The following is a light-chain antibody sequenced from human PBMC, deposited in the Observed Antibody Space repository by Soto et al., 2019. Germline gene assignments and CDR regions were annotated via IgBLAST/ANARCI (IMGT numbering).Light chain of an antibody. CDR1: QSVSYSSNHQNY. J-gene: IGKJ4*01. Sequence: KTHCAHAVTVSLLERAPITNKHSQSVSYSSNHQNYLAWYQQKQGQPPQLLIYWASTRESGVPDRFSGSGSGTDFNLTISSLQAEDVAVYYCQQYYTTPLTFGGGTKVDI. CDR3: QQYYTTPLT. CDR2: WAS. V-gene: IGKV4-1*01.